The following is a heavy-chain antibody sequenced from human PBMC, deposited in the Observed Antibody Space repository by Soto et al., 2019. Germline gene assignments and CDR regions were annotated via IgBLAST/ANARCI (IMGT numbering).Heavy chain of an antibody. D-gene: IGHD3-10*01. CDR2: LYPGDSET. Sequence: GESLKISCKVSGYSFPTHWIGWVRQMPGKGLEWMGTLYPGDSETRYSPSFQGQVTISADKSISTAYLQWSRLRASDTAMYYCARQGNGGEGFDFWGKGTRVTV. CDR1: GYSFPTHW. J-gene: IGHJ4*02. V-gene: IGHV5-51*01. CDR3: ARQGNGGEGFDF.